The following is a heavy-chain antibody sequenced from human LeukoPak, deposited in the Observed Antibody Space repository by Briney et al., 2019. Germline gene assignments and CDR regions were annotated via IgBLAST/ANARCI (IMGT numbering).Heavy chain of an antibody. J-gene: IGHJ4*02. CDR2: IYSGGST. V-gene: IGHV3-23*03. CDR1: GFTFSSYA. Sequence: GGSLRLSCAASGFTFSSYAMSWVRQAPGKGLEWVSVIYSGGSTYYADSVKGRFTISRDNSKNTLYLQMNSLRAEDTAVYYCAKDPTLGYWGQGTLVTVSS. CDR3: AKDPTLGY. D-gene: IGHD2-15*01.